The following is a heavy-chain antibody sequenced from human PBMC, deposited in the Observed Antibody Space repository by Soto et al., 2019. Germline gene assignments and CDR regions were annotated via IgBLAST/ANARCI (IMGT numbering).Heavy chain of an antibody. Sequence: SVKVSCKASGGTFSSYTISWVRQAPGQGLEWMGRIIPILGIANYAQKFQGRVTITADKFTSTAYMKLSSLRSEDTAVYYCAREVLSSSRGNYFDYWGQGTLVTGLL. V-gene: IGHV1-69*04. CDR3: AREVLSSSRGNYFDY. CDR1: GGTFSSYT. D-gene: IGHD6-6*01. J-gene: IGHJ4*02. CDR2: IIPILGIA.